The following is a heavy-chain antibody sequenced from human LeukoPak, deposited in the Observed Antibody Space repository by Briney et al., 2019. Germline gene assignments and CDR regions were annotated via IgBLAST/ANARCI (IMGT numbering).Heavy chain of an antibody. J-gene: IGHJ4*02. Sequence: GGSLRLSCAASGFTLSNYWMHWVRQAPGKGPVWVSRIKSDGSSTRFADSVQGRFTISRDNGKNTLYLQMNSLRAEDTAVYYCARGGETNNWYPGYFDHWGQGALVTVSS. CDR1: GFTLSNYW. CDR2: IKSDGSST. CDR3: ARGGETNNWYPGYFDH. V-gene: IGHV3-74*01. D-gene: IGHD1-1*01.